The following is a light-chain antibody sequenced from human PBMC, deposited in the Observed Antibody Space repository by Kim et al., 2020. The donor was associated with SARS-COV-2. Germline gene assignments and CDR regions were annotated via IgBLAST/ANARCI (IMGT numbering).Light chain of an antibody. CDR3: QQYYSSPVT. CDR2: WAS. Sequence: RASSNCQSCQTVLYSSNNKNYLAWYQQKPGQPPKLLIYWASTRESGVPDRFSGSGSGTDFTLTISSLQAEDVAVYYCQQYYSSPVTFGQGTKLEI. V-gene: IGKV4-1*01. J-gene: IGKJ2*01. CDR1: QTVLYSSNNKNY.